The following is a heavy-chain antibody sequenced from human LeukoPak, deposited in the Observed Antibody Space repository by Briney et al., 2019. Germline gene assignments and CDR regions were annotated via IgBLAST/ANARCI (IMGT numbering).Heavy chain of an antibody. J-gene: IGHJ4*02. Sequence: ASVKVSCKASGYTFTGYYMHWVRQAPGQRLEWMGWINPNSGGTNYAQKFQGRVTMTRDTSISTAYMEQSRLRSDDTAVYYCARDKAYTWTYYYDSSGHKTDYWGQGTLVTVSS. V-gene: IGHV1-2*02. D-gene: IGHD3-22*01. CDR3: ARDKAYTWTYYYDSSGHKTDY. CDR2: INPNSGGT. CDR1: GYTFTGYY.